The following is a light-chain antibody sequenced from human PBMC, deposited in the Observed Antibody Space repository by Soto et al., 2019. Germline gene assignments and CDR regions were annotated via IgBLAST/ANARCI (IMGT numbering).Light chain of an antibody. J-gene: IGKJ4*01. V-gene: IGKV3D-15*01. CDR2: GAS. CDR1: QSVDSK. Sequence: EIVMTQSPATLSVSPGERATLSCRASQSVDSKLAWYQQKPGQAPRLLIFGASTRASGIPARFSSSGSGTDFTLTISSLQSEDFGVYFCQQYDNWPLTFGGGTKVDIK. CDR3: QQYDNWPLT.